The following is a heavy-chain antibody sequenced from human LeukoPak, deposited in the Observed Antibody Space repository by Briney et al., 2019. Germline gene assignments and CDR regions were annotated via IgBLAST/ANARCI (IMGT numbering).Heavy chain of an antibody. V-gene: IGHV4-34*01. J-gene: IGHJ1*01. CDR3: ARARGYCSGGSCYSGYFQH. Sequence: SETLSLTCAVYGGSFSDYYWSWIRQPPGKGLEWIGEINHSGSTNYNPSLKSRVTISVDTSKNQFSLKLSSVTAADTAVYYCARARGYCSGGSCYSGYFQHWGQGTLVTVSS. CDR2: INHSGST. CDR1: GGSFSDYY. D-gene: IGHD2-15*01.